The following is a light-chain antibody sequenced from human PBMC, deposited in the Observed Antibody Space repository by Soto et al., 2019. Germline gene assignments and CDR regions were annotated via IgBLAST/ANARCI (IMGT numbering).Light chain of an antibody. Sequence: QSALTQPASVSGSPGQSITISCTGTSSDVSGYNYVSWYQQHPGKAPKLMIYEVSYRPSGISNRFSGSKYGDTASLTIFGIQTEDEADYYCSSYTSSGTVVFGGGTKLTGL. CDR1: SSDVSGYNY. CDR2: EVS. V-gene: IGLV2-14*01. J-gene: IGLJ2*01. CDR3: SSYTSSGTVV.